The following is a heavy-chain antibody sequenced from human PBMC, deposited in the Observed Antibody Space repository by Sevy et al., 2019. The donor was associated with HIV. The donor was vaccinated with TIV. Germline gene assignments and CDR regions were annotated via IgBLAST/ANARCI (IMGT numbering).Heavy chain of an antibody. Sequence: ASVKVSCKASGYTFTGYYMHWVRQAPGQGLEWMGRINPNSGGTNYAQKFQGRVTMTRDTSISTAYMELSRLRSDDTAVYYCAREKQLSHYYYGMDVWGQGTTVTVSS. CDR2: INPNSGGT. V-gene: IGHV1-2*06. D-gene: IGHD6-6*01. CDR1: GYTFTGYY. J-gene: IGHJ6*02. CDR3: AREKQLSHYYYGMDV.